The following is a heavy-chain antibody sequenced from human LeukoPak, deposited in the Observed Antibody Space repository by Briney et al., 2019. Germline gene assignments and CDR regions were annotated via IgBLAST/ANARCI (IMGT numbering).Heavy chain of an antibody. V-gene: IGHV3-23*01. CDR1: GFTFSSYA. CDR3: ARESYDSSGYPTERHAFDI. J-gene: IGHJ3*02. CDR2: ISGSGGST. D-gene: IGHD3-22*01. Sequence: GGSLRLSCAASGFTFSSYAMSWVRQAPGKGLEWVSAISGSGGSTYYADSVKGRFTISRDNSKNTLYLQMNSLRAEDTAVYYCARESYDSSGYPTERHAFDIWGQGTMVTVSS.